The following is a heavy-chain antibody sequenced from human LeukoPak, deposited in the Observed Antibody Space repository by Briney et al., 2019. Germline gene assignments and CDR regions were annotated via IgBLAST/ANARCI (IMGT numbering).Heavy chain of an antibody. CDR3: AGLRDGSLDY. CDR1: GYNFTGHW. CDR2: LDSSDSYT. Sequence: GESLKISCKGSGYNFTGHWISWVRQMPGKGLEWMERLDSSDSYTNYSPSFQGHVTISADKSISTAYLQWSSLKASDTAIYYCAGLRDGSLDYWGQGTLVTVSS. V-gene: IGHV5-10-1*01. J-gene: IGHJ4*02.